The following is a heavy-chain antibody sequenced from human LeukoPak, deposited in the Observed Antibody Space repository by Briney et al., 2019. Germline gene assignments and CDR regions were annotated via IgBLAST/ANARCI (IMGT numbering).Heavy chain of an antibody. CDR3: ARGPLRGIVATILFSHYYYGMDV. J-gene: IGHJ6*02. CDR1: GGSFSGYY. D-gene: IGHD5-12*01. CDR2: INHSGST. V-gene: IGHV4-34*01. Sequence: SEALSVTCAVYGGSFSGYYWSWIRQPPGKGVEWIGEINHSGSTNYNPSLKSRVTISVDTSKNQFSLKLSSVTAADTAVYYCARGPLRGIVATILFSHYYYGMDVWGQGTTVTVSS.